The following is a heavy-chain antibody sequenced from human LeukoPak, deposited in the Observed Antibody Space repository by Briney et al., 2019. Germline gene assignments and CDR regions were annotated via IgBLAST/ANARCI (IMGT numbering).Heavy chain of an antibody. CDR3: ARGRNAGGLAY. V-gene: IGHV3-48*04. CDR2: ISKNSGSI. CDR1: GFTLSNYP. J-gene: IGHJ4*02. Sequence: TGGSLRLSCAASGFTLSNYPMGWVRQAPGAGLEWISYISKNSGSIDYADSVRGRLTVSRDNAKNSLHLQMNSLRVEDTAIYYCARGRNAGGLAYWGQGVLVTVSS. D-gene: IGHD5-24*01.